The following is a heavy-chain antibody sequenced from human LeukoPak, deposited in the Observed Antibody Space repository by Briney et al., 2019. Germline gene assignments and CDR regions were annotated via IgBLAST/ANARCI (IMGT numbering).Heavy chain of an antibody. CDR3: ARAGSGWYSYFDY. CDR1: GFTVSSNY. J-gene: IGHJ4*02. V-gene: IGHV3-21*01. CDR2: ISSSSSYI. Sequence: GGSLRLSCAASGFTVSSNYMNWVRQAPGKGLEWVSSISSSSSYIYYADSVKGRFTISRDNAKNSLYLQMNSLRAEHTAVYYCARAGSGWYSYFDYWGQGTLVTVSS. D-gene: IGHD6-19*01.